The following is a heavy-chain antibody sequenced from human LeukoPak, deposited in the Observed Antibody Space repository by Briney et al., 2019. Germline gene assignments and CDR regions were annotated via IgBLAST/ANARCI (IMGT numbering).Heavy chain of an antibody. D-gene: IGHD3-10*01. CDR1: GFTVSRSY. CDR3: ASFSYTSGVS. Sequence: GGSLRLSCAASGFTVSRSYMSWVRQAPGKGLVWVSVIHTSGTIYYADSVKGRFTISRDISKNTLYLQMTSLRAEDTAVYHCASFSYTSGVSWGQGILVSVSS. CDR2: IHTSGTI. V-gene: IGHV3-53*01. J-gene: IGHJ5*02.